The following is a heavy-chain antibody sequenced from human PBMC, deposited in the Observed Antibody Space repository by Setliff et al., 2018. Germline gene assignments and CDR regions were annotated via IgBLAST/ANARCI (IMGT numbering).Heavy chain of an antibody. Sequence: GASVKVSCKASGYTLINYGISWVRQAPGQGLEWMGWIGAYTGNTNYARKFQGRVTMTTDTSTSTAYMELRSLRSDDTAVYYCSRLVRYCTTTTCQSVPGAEVWGQGTLVTVSS. D-gene: IGHD2-8*01. CDR3: SRLVRYCTTTTCQSVPGAEV. CDR1: GYTLINYG. J-gene: IGHJ4*02. CDR2: IGAYTGNT. V-gene: IGHV1-18*01.